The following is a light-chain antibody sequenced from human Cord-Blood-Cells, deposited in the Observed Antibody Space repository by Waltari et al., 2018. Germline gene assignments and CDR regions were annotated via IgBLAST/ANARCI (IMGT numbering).Light chain of an antibody. V-gene: IGKV1-5*01. CDR3: QQYNSYSCT. CDR1: QSISSG. CDR2: DAS. Sequence: IPMTQSPSTLSASVGGRVTITCRASQSISSGLALDQQKPGKAPKLLIYDASSLERGVPSRFSGSGSGTEFTLTNSSLQPDDFATYYCQQYNSYSCTFGQGTKVEIK. J-gene: IGKJ1*01.